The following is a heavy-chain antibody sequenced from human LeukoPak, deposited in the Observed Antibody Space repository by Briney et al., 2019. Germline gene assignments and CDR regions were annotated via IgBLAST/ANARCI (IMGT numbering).Heavy chain of an antibody. Sequence: PSETLSLTCTVSGGSISSGDYYWSWFRQPPGKGLEWIGYIYYSGSTNYNPSLKSRVTISVDTSKNQFSLKLSSVTAADTAVYYCARSSSWDRCFDYWGQGTLVTVSS. V-gene: IGHV4-61*08. CDR2: IYYSGST. D-gene: IGHD6-13*01. CDR3: ARSSSWDRCFDY. CDR1: GGSISSGDYY. J-gene: IGHJ4*02.